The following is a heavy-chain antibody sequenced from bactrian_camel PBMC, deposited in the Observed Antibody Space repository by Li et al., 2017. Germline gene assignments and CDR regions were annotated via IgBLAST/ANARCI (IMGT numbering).Heavy chain of an antibody. V-gene: IGHV3S31*01. D-gene: IGHD2*01. CDR1: GFTSGSYA. CDR2: INSGGGST. CDR3: AAQTPRVYRGGYYVWLSLSY. J-gene: IGHJ4*01. Sequence: VQLVGSGGGLVQPGGSLRLSCAASGFTSGSYAITWGRQEPGKGLEWVSAINSGGGSTYYGDSGKGRYTISRDNAKNTRYLQMNSLEPEDTAMYYCAAQTPRVYRGGYYVWLSLSYWGQGTQVTVS.